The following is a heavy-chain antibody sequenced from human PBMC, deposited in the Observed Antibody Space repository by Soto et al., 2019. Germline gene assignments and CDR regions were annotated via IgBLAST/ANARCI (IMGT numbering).Heavy chain of an antibody. CDR1: GGSISSGGYS. Sequence: QLQLQESGSGLVKPSQTLSLTCAVSGGSISSGGYSWSWIRQPPGKGLEWIGYIYHSGSTYYNPSHKRRVTIPVDRSKNHFSLKLSSVTAADTAVYYCASSAVNYDYGMDVWGQGTTVTVTS. D-gene: IGHD6-25*01. J-gene: IGHJ6*02. CDR3: ASSAVNYDYGMDV. V-gene: IGHV4-30-2*01. CDR2: IYHSGST.